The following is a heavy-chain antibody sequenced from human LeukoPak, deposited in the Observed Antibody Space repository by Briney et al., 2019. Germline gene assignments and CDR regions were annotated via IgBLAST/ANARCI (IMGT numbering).Heavy chain of an antibody. CDR3: AKVIDYGPLGACDI. Sequence: GASLKLSCAASGFSFHSYAMTWVRQSPGGGLKWVAGINGSSGSTHYADSVKGRFTISRDNSKNTLFLQLNSLRAEDTAIYYCAKVIDYGPLGACDIWGQGTMVTVS. J-gene: IGHJ3*02. CDR2: INGSSGST. V-gene: IGHV3-23*01. CDR1: GFSFHSYA. D-gene: IGHD4-17*01.